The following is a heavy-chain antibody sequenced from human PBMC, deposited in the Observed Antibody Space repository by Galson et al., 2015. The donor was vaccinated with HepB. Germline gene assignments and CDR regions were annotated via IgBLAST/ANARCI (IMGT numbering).Heavy chain of an antibody. CDR1: GYSFTSYW. CDR3: ARHSHSSSSFLGTPGYYYMDV. V-gene: IGHV5-10-1*01. D-gene: IGHD6-6*01. Sequence: QSGAEVKKPGESLRISCKGSGYSFTSYWISWVRQMPGKGLEWMGRIDPSDSYTNYSPSFQGHVTISADKSISTAYLQWSSLKASDTAMYYCARHSHSSSSFLGTPGYYYMDVWGKGTTVTVSS. CDR2: IDPSDSYT. J-gene: IGHJ6*03.